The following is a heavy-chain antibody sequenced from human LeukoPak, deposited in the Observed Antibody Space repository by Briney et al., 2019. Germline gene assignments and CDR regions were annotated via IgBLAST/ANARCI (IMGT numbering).Heavy chain of an antibody. V-gene: IGHV4-39*01. J-gene: IGHJ4*02. D-gene: IGHD6-13*01. Sequence: GSLRLSCAASGFTVSSSYMSWIRQPPGKGLEWIGSIYYSGSTYYNPSLKSRVTISVDTSKNQFSLKLSSVTAADTAVYYCARLRGLIAAAKIVFDYWGQGTLVTVSS. CDR3: ARLRGLIAAAKIVFDY. CDR2: IYYSGST. CDR1: GFTVSSSY.